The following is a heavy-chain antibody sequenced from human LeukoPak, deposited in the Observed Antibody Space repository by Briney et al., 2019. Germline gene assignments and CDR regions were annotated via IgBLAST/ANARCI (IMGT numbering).Heavy chain of an antibody. D-gene: IGHD4-23*01. Sequence: PGGSLRLSCAASGFIASSNYMCWVRQAPGKGLEWVSVIYSGGNTYYADSVKGRFTISRDNSKNTVYLQMNSLRAEDTAVYYCATDNRYGGNFEYGMDVWGQGTTVTVAS. V-gene: IGHV3-53*01. J-gene: IGHJ6*02. CDR1: GFIASSNY. CDR2: IYSGGNT. CDR3: ATDNRYGGNFEYGMDV.